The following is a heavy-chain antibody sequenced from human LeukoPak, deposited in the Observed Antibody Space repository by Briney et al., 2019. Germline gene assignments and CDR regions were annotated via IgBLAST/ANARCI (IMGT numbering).Heavy chain of an antibody. V-gene: IGHV4-59*01. D-gene: IGHD3-9*01. Sequence: SETLSLTCTVSGGSISSYYWSWIRQPPGKGLEWIGYIYYSGSTNYNPSLKSRVTILVDTSKNQFSLKLSSVTAADTAVYYCARDGLPYDILTPAGWFDPWGQGTLVTVSS. CDR1: GGSISSYY. CDR2: IYYSGST. J-gene: IGHJ5*02. CDR3: ARDGLPYDILTPAGWFDP.